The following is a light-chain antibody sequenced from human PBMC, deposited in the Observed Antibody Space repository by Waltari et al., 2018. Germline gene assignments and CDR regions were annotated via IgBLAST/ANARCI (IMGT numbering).Light chain of an antibody. Sequence: YVLTQPPSVSVAPGQTARISCGGNNIGSNSAHWYQHNPGQAPVLVVSVESDRPPGIPERFSGSKSGNTATLTITRVEAGDEADYYCQVWDFSVDHVFGGGTKLTVL. CDR1: NIGSNS. V-gene: IGLV3-21*02. CDR3: QVWDFSVDHV. J-gene: IGLJ2*01. CDR2: VES.